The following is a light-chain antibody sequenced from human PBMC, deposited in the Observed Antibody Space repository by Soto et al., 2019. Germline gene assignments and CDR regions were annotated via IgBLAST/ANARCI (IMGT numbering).Light chain of an antibody. CDR2: LAS. Sequence: DIVLTQSPLSLPVTPGEPASISCRSSQSLLQSNGNNHVDWYLQRPGQSPQLLLYLASSRASGVPDRFSGSGSGTEFSLEISRVEAEDVGVYYCLHAAQSPHTFGQGTRLEIK. CDR1: QSLLQSNGNNH. V-gene: IGKV2-28*01. J-gene: IGKJ5*01. CDR3: LHAAQSPHT.